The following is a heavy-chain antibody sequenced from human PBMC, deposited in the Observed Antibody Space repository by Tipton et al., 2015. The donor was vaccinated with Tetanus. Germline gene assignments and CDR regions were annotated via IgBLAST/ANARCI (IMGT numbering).Heavy chain of an antibody. CDR2: ISYSSSEI. J-gene: IGHJ6*02. CDR3: ARDGTGAQNSYYSMDV. CDR1: GFTFRTSY. D-gene: IGHD1-26*01. V-gene: IGHV3-21*05. Sequence: SLRLSCAASGFTFRTSYMNWVRQTPGKGLEWVSYISYSSSEIYYADSVKGRFTISRDNAKNSLYLQMNSLRDEDTAVYYCARDGTGAQNSYYSMDVWGQGTTVTVSS.